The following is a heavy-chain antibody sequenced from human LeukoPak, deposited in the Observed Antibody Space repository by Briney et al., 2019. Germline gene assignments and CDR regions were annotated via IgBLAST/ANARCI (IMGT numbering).Heavy chain of an antibody. Sequence: SETLSLTSTVSGGSISSYYWSWIREPPGKGLEWIGYIYYSGSTNYNPSLKSRVTISVDTSKNQFSLKLSSVTAADTAVYYCARDGSPVAGRCWFDPWGQGTLVTVSS. CDR1: GGSISSYY. V-gene: IGHV4-59*01. CDR3: ARDGSPVAGRCWFDP. D-gene: IGHD6-19*01. CDR2: IYYSGST. J-gene: IGHJ5*02.